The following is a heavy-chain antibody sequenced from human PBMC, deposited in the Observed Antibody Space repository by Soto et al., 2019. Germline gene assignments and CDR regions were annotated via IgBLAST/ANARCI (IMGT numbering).Heavy chain of an antibody. J-gene: IGHJ4*02. Sequence: EVQLVESGGGLVQPGRSLRLSCAASGFTFDDYAMHWVRQAPGKGLEWVSGISWNSGSIGYADSVKGRFTISRDNAKNSLYLQMNSLRAEDTALYYCAKDKYCSSTSCYVGGVTTDYGYFDYWGQGTLVTVSS. CDR2: ISWNSGSI. CDR3: AKDKYCSSTSCYVGGVTTDYGYFDY. V-gene: IGHV3-9*01. D-gene: IGHD2-2*01. CDR1: GFTFDDYA.